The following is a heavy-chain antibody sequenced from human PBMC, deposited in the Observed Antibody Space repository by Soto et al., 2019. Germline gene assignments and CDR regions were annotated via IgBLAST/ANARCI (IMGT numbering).Heavy chain of an antibody. CDR1: GDSINSDNCY. CDR3: ARLEGLATISYYFDY. Sequence: QLQLQESGPGLVKHSETLSLTCSVSGDSINSDNCYWGWIRQPPGKGLEWIGSIYYRGNTYYNPSLKTRVTISLDKSKSQFSLKLNSVTAADSAVYFCARLEGLATISYYFDYWGQGTLVTVSS. D-gene: IGHD3-9*01. J-gene: IGHJ4*02. V-gene: IGHV4-39*01. CDR2: IYYRGNT.